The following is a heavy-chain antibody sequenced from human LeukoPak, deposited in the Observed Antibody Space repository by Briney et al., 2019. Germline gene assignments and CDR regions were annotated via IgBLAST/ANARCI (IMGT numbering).Heavy chain of an antibody. Sequence: GGSLRLSCAASGFTFSSYAMHWVRQAPGKGLGWVAVISYDGSNKYYADSVKGRFTISRDNSKNTLYLQMNSLRAEDTAVYYCARDMKGSGWYGGLDHWGQGTLVTVSS. CDR2: ISYDGSNK. CDR1: GFTFSSYA. V-gene: IGHV3-30*04. J-gene: IGHJ4*02. D-gene: IGHD6-19*01. CDR3: ARDMKGSGWYGGLDH.